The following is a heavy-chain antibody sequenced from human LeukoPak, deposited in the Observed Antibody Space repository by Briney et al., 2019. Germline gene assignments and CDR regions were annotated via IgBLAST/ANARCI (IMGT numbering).Heavy chain of an antibody. Sequence: PSQTLSLTCTVSGGSISSGSYYWSWIRQPAGKGLEWIGRIYTSGSTNYNPSLKSRVTISVDTSKNQFSLKLSSVTAADTAVYYCASGVLSDYDSSGYYGFDYWGQGTLVTVSS. J-gene: IGHJ4*02. CDR2: IYTSGST. D-gene: IGHD3-22*01. V-gene: IGHV4-61*02. CDR3: ASGVLSDYDSSGYYGFDY. CDR1: GGSISSGSYY.